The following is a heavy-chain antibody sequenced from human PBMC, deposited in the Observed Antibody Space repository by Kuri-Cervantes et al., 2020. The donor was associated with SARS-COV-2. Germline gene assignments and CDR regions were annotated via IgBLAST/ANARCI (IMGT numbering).Heavy chain of an antibody. CDR2: ISSSSSYI. J-gene: IGHJ3*02. V-gene: IGHV3-21*01. D-gene: IGHD3-3*01. CDR3: AKDGGDYDFWSGYYTSGDYDAFDI. Sequence: ESLKISCAASGFTFSSYSMNWVRQAPGKGLEWVSSISSSSSYIYYADSVKGRFTISRDNAKNSLYLQMNSLRAEDTAVYYCAKDGGDYDFWSGYYTSGDYDAFDIWGQGTMVTVSS. CDR1: GFTFSSYS.